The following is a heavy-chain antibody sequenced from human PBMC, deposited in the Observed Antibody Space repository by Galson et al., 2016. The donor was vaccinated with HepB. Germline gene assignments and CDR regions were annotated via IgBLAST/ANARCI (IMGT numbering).Heavy chain of an antibody. Sequence: SLRLSCAASGFTFSDDYMSWLRQAPGRGLEWVSFISSSSSYTKYADSVKGRFTISRDNAKKSLYLQMNSLRAEDTAVYYCARGMELFDLWGQGTLVTVSS. CDR1: GFTFSDDY. J-gene: IGHJ4*02. CDR2: ISSSSSYT. D-gene: IGHD1-1*01. V-gene: IGHV3-11*06. CDR3: ARGMELFDL.